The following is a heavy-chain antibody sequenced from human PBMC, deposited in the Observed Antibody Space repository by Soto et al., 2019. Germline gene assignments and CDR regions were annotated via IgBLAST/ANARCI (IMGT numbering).Heavy chain of an antibody. CDR1: GFTFDDYT. V-gene: IGHV3-43*01. Sequence: DVQLVESGGVVVQPGGSLRLSCAASGFTFDDYTMHWVRQAPGKGLEWVSLISWDGGSTYYADSVKGRFTISRDNSKNSLYLQMNSLRTEDTALYYCAKDMGDYYYYYGMDVWGQGTTVTVSS. CDR3: AKDMGDYYYYYGMDV. D-gene: IGHD3-16*01. J-gene: IGHJ6*02. CDR2: ISWDGGST.